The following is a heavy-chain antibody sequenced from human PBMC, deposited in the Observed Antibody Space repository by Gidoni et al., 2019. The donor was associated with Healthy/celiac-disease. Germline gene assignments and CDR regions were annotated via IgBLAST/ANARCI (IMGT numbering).Heavy chain of an antibody. CDR2: LYYSGST. CDR1: GCSISRSRYY. D-gene: IGHD2-21*01. CDR3: ARDPPSYGNGDLTMDAFDI. J-gene: IGHJ3*02. V-gene: IGHV4-39*07. Sequence: QLQLQESGPGLVKPSETLSLTVTVSGCSISRSRYYWGWIRQPPGKGLEWIVSLYYSGSTYYNPSLKSRVTISVDTSNNQFSLKLSSVTAADTAVYYCARDPPSYGNGDLTMDAFDIWGQGTMVTVSS.